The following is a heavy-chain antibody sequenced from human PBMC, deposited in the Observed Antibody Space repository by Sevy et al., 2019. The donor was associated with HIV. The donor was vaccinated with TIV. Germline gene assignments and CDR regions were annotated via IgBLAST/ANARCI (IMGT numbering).Heavy chain of an antibody. D-gene: IGHD3-16*02. Sequence: GGSLRLSCAASGFTVSNYSMNWVRQAPGKELEWVSSISSSSTYIYYADSVKGRFTISRDDAKNSLFLKMNSLRAEDTAAYYCARDGGYDYVWGSFRYAGPGPADYWGQGTLVTVSS. V-gene: IGHV3-21*01. CDR1: GFTVSNYS. CDR3: ARDGGYDYVWGSFRYAGPGPADY. CDR2: ISSSSTYI. J-gene: IGHJ4*02.